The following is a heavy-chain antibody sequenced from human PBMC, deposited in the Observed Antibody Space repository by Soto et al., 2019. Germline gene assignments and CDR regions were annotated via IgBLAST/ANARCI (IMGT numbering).Heavy chain of an antibody. D-gene: IGHD3-3*01. CDR3: ARAPPYYDFWSGYYPYYFDY. CDR1: GGSISSGGYY. V-gene: IGHV4-31*03. Sequence: SETLSPTCTVSGGSISSGGYYWSWIRQHPGKGLEWIGYIYYSGSTYYNPSLKSRVTISVDTSKNQFSLKLSSVTAADTAVYYCARAPPYYDFWSGYYPYYFDYWGQGTLVTVSS. J-gene: IGHJ4*02. CDR2: IYYSGST.